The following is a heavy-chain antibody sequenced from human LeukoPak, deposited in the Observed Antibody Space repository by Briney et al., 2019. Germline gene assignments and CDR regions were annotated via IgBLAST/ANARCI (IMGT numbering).Heavy chain of an antibody. D-gene: IGHD1-1*01. CDR1: GFTFSDYD. CDR3: ARVAKERVGGVYYFDY. Sequence: GGSRRLSCAASGFTFSDYDMHWVRQATGKSLEWVSALGTAGDTYYTGSVEGRFTISRENAKNSLYLQMNSLRAGDTAVYYCARVAKERVGGVYYFDYWGQGTLVTVSS. V-gene: IGHV3-13*01. CDR2: LGTAGDT. J-gene: IGHJ4*02.